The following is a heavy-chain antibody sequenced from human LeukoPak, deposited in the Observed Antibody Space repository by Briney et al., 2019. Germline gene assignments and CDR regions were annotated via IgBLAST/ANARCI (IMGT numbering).Heavy chain of an antibody. Sequence: GGSLRLSCAASGFTFSSYGMHWVRQAPGKGLEWVAVIWYDGSNKYYADSVKGRFTISRDNSKNTLYLQMNSLRAEGTAVYYCARDLRWELLRHYYYGMDVWGQGTTVTVSS. CDR2: IWYDGSNK. D-gene: IGHD1-26*01. V-gene: IGHV3-33*01. J-gene: IGHJ6*02. CDR3: ARDLRWELLRHYYYGMDV. CDR1: GFTFSSYG.